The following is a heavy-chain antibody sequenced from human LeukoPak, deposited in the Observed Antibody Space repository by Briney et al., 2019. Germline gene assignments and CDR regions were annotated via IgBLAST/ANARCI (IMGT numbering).Heavy chain of an antibody. CDR2: IYYSGST. J-gene: IGHJ4*02. D-gene: IGHD3-3*01. Sequence: PGGSLRLSCAASGFTVDSNYLSWVRQAPGKGLEWIGYIYYSGSTNYNPSLKSRVTISVDTSKNQFSLKLSSVTAADTAVYYCARENRITIFGVAQYYFDYWGQGTLVTVSS. CDR1: GFTVDSNY. CDR3: ARENRITIFGVAQYYFDY. V-gene: IGHV4-59*02.